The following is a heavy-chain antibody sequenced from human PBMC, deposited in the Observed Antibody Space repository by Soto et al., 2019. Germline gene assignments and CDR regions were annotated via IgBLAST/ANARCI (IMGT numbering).Heavy chain of an antibody. CDR2: IYYSGST. J-gene: IGHJ4*02. CDR3: ARVIVGATTGTARQVDY. D-gene: IGHD1-26*01. V-gene: IGHV4-31*03. Sequence: SETLSLTCTVSGGSISSGGYYWSWIRQHPGKGLEWIGYIYYSGSTYYDPSPKSRVTISVDTSKNQFSLKLSSVTAADTAVYYCARVIVGATTGTARQVDYWGQGTLVTVSS. CDR1: GGSISSGGYY.